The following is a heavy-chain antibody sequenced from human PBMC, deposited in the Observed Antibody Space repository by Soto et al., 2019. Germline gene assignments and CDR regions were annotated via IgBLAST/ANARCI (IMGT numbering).Heavy chain of an antibody. V-gene: IGHV3-23*01. D-gene: IGHD1-26*01. J-gene: IGHJ5*02. CDR1: GFIFENLG. CDR2: ISGSGFKK. CDR3: AKNQGVELVPLATVDWFDP. Sequence: LRLSCAASGFIFENLGMSWVRQAPGKGLEWISSISGSGFKKYYADSVKGRFTISRDNSKSTVYLELNNLSAEDTAVYHCAKNQGVELVPLATVDWFDPWGQGSVVT.